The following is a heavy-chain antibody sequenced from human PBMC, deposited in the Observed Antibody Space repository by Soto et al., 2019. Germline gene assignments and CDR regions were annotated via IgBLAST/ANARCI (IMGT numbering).Heavy chain of an antibody. V-gene: IGHV3-48*01. CDR2: ISGGSKTI. J-gene: IGHJ4*02. Sequence: EVRLVESGGGLVQPGGSLRLSCAASGFTFKTYSMNWVRQAPGKGLEWVSYISGGSKTINYADSVKGRFTVSRDNAKNSLFLQMNSLRAEDTAVYYCARASQFGELLIHYWGQGALVTISS. D-gene: IGHD3-10*01. CDR3: ARASQFGELLIHY. CDR1: GFTFKTYS.